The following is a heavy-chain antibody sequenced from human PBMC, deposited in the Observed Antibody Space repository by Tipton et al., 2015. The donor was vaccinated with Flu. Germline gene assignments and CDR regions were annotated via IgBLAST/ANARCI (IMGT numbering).Heavy chain of an antibody. Sequence: QLVQSGAELKKPGASVKVSCQTSGYTFTTYGISWVRQAPGQGLGWMGWISPYTGNSNHAQRFQGRITMTTDTSTSTAFMELRSLRTDDTANYYCAGGMPHGVEVVPAAKCFDFWGQGTLVTVSS. V-gene: IGHV1-18*01. J-gene: IGHJ4*02. CDR1: GYTFTTYG. CDR2: ISPYTGNS. CDR3: AGGMPHGVEVVPAAKCFDF. D-gene: IGHD2-2*01.